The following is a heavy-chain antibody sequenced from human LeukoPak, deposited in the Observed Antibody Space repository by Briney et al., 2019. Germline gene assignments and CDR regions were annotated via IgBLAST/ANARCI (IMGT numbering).Heavy chain of an antibody. D-gene: IGHD2-2*01. CDR1: GGSFSGYY. Sequence: SETLSLTCAVYGGSFSGYYWNWIRQHPGKGLEWIGYIYYSGSTYYNPSLKSRVTISVDTSKNQFSLKLSSVTAADTAVYYCASSGPAAALFDYWGQGTLVTVSS. CDR3: ASSGPAAALFDY. V-gene: IGHV4-31*11. CDR2: IYYSGST. J-gene: IGHJ4*02.